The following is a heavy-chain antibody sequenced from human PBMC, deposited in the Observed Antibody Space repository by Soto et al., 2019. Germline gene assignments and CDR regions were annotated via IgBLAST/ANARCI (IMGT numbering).Heavy chain of an antibody. V-gene: IGHV3-23*01. CDR1: GFTFSSYG. J-gene: IGHJ3*02. Sequence: GGSLRLSCAASGFTFSSYGMTWVRQAPGKGLEWVSTITETGGTTYYADSVKGRFTISRDNSKNTLYLQMNSLRAEDTAVYSCAKFKGFRNAFDIWGQGTMVTVSS. CDR2: ITETGGTT. D-gene: IGHD3-10*01. CDR3: AKFKGFRNAFDI.